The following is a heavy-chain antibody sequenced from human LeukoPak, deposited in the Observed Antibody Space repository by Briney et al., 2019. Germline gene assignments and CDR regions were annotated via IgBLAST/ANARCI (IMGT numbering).Heavy chain of an antibody. V-gene: IGHV3-23*01. J-gene: IGHJ4*02. D-gene: IGHD5-18*01. CDR1: GFTFNTYG. CDR2: ISGSGGAT. CDR3: ARDTVYSYGWTDY. Sequence: GGSLRLSCAASGFTFNTYGMSWVRQAPGKGLEWVSGISGSGGATYYADSVKGRFTISRDNAKNSLYLQMNSLRAEDTAVYYCARDTVYSYGWTDYWGQGTLVTVSS.